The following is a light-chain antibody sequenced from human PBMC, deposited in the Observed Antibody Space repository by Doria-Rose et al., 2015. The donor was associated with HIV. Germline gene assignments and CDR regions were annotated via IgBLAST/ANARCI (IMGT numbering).Light chain of an antibody. Sequence: IVLTQSPGTLSLSPGERATLSCRASQSFSSTYLAWYQQKPGQAPSLLIYDGSTRATGIPDRFSASGSGTDFTLTINRLEPGDFALYYCHQYGTSWTFGQGTKVEI. CDR2: DGS. J-gene: IGKJ1*01. V-gene: IGKV3-20*01. CDR3: HQYGTSWT. CDR1: QSFSSTY.